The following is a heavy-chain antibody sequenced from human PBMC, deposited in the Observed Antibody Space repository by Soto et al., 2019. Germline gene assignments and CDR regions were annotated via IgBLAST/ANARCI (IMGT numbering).Heavy chain of an antibody. CDR3: AREGRYCTSAGCKHDAFDI. CDR1: GYTFTSYY. V-gene: IGHV1-46*01. CDR2: INPSGGST. D-gene: IGHD2-2*01. J-gene: IGHJ3*02. Sequence: QVHLVQSGAEVKEPGASVKVSCKASGYTFTSYYIHWVRQAPGQGLEWMGMINPSGGSTNYAQKFQGRVTMTRDTSTSTVYVELSSLRSEDTAVYYCAREGRYCTSAGCKHDAFDIWGQGTMVTVSS.